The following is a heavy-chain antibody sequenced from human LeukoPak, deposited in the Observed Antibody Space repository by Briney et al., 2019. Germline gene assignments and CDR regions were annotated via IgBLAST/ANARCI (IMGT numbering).Heavy chain of an antibody. V-gene: IGHV1-18*01. CDR1: GYTFTSYG. D-gene: IGHD3-22*01. CDR2: ISGYNGNT. CDR3: ARGTEDYSDSDDYYELLGGNFDF. Sequence: ASVKVSCKASGYTFTSYGISWVRQAPGQGLEWMGWISGYNGNTNYAQKLQGRVAMTTDTSTSTAYMELRSLRSDDTAVYYCARGTEDYSDSDDYYELLGGNFDFWGQGTLVTVSS. J-gene: IGHJ4*02.